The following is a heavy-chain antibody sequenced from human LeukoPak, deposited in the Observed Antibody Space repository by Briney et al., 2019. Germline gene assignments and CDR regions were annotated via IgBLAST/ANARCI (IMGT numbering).Heavy chain of an antibody. CDR1: GFTFSSYG. CDR2: ISGSGGST. D-gene: IGHD6-19*01. CDR3: AKVRWLVQSGDY. Sequence: GGTLRLSCAASGFTFSSYGMSWVRQAPGKGLEWVSAISGSGGSTYYADSVKGRFTISRDNSKNTLYLQMNSLRAEDTAVYYCAKVRWLVQSGDYWGPGTLVTVSS. J-gene: IGHJ4*02. V-gene: IGHV3-23*01.